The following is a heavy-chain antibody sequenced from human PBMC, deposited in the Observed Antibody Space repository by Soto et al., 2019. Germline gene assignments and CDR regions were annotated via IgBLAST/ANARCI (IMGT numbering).Heavy chain of an antibody. J-gene: IGHJ6*03. D-gene: IGHD3-9*01. CDR2: IYYSGST. Sequence: QVQLQESGPGLVKPSQTLSLTCTVSGGSISSGGYYWSWIRQHPGKGLEWIGYIYYSGSTYYNPSLKCRVTISVDTSKNQFSLKLSSVTAADTAVYYCASLSQYYDILTGYYSGYYYYYMDVWGKGTTVTVSS. V-gene: IGHV4-31*03. CDR3: ASLSQYYDILTGYYSGYYYYYMDV. CDR1: GGSISSGGYY.